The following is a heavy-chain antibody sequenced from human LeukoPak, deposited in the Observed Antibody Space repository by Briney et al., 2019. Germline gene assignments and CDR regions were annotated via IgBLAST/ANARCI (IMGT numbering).Heavy chain of an antibody. J-gene: IGHJ3*02. Sequence: SETLSLTCTVSGGTISSGDYYWIWIRQPPGKGLEWIGYIYYSGSTYYNPSLKSRVTISVDTSKNQFSLKLSSVTAADTAVYYCARSIGSSWYGYAFDIWGQGTMVTVSS. CDR3: ARSIGSSWYGYAFDI. V-gene: IGHV4-30-4*01. D-gene: IGHD6-13*01. CDR2: IYYSGST. CDR1: GGTISSGDYY.